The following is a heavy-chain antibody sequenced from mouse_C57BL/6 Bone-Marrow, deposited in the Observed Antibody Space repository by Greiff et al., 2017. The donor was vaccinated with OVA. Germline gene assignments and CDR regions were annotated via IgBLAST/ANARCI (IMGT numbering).Heavy chain of an antibody. D-gene: IGHD1-1*02. CDR3: ARKGIWLFDY. CDR1: GYTFTSYW. V-gene: IGHV1-61*01. CDR2: IYPSDSET. J-gene: IGHJ2*01. Sequence: VQLQESGAELVRPGSSVKLSCKASGYTFTSYWMDWVKQRPGQGLEWIGNIYPSDSETHYNQKFKDKATLTVDKSSSTAYMQLSSLTSEDTAVYDCARKGIWLFDYWGQGTTLTDSS.